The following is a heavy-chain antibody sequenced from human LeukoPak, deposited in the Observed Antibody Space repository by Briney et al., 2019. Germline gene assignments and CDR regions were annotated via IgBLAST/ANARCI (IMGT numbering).Heavy chain of an antibody. CDR2: IYYSGST. D-gene: IGHD5-24*01. Sequence: PSETLSLTCTVSGGSISSYYWSWIRHPPGKGLEWIGYIYYSGSTNYNPSLKSRVTISVDTSKNQFSLKLSSVTAADTAVYYCARFSSDGYNLDYWGQGTLVTVSS. CDR3: ARFSSDGYNLDY. J-gene: IGHJ4*02. V-gene: IGHV4-59*01. CDR1: GGSISSYY.